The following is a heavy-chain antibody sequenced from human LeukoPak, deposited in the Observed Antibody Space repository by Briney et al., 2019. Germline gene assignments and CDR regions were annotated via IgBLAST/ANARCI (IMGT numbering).Heavy chain of an antibody. CDR3: ARDLSPLSNYMGDY. D-gene: IGHD1-7*01. J-gene: IGHJ4*02. CDR1: GFTFSYVY. CDR2: ISGSGTNI. Sequence: PGGSLRLSCAASGFTFSYVYMTWIRQAPGKGLEWVSYISGSGTNIFYADSVKGRFTISRDNAKNSLYLQMNSLRAEDTAVYYCARDLSPLSNYMGDYWGQGTLVTVSS. V-gene: IGHV3-11*04.